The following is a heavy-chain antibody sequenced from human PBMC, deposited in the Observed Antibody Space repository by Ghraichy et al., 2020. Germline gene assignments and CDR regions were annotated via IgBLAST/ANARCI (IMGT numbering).Heavy chain of an antibody. CDR2: ISYDGSNK. V-gene: IGHV3-30*18. CDR1: GFTFSSYG. J-gene: IGHJ4*01. Sequence: GESLNISCAASGFTFSSYGMHWVRQAPGKGLEWVAVISYDGSNKYYADSVKGRFTISRDNSKNTLYLQMNSLRAEDTAVYYCANGGYDYDSSGLFAGFDYWGQGTLVTVSS. D-gene: IGHD3-22*01. CDR3: ANGGYDYDSSGLFAGFDY.